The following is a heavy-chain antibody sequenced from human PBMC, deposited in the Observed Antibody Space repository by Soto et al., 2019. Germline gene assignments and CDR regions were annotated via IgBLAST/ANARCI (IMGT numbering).Heavy chain of an antibody. Sequence: GGSLRLSCAASGFTFSSYAMHWVRQAPGKGLEWVAVISYDGSNKYYADSVKGRFTISRDNSKNTLYLQMNSLRAEDTAVYYCASGRQKGKFDYWGQGTLVTVSS. D-gene: IGHD3-10*01. J-gene: IGHJ4*02. CDR3: ASGRQKGKFDY. V-gene: IGHV3-30-3*01. CDR2: ISYDGSNK. CDR1: GFTFSSYA.